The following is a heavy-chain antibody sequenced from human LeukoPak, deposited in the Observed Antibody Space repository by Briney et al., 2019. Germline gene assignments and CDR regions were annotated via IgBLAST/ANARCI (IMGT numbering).Heavy chain of an antibody. D-gene: IGHD3-22*01. CDR3: AKEGRATYYYDSSGYLDY. V-gene: IGHV3-23*01. Sequence: GGSLRLSCAASGFTFSSYAMRWVRQAPGKGLEWVSAISYSGCSTYYADSVKGRFTISRDNSKNTLYLQMNSLRAEDTAVYYCAKEGRATYYYDSSGYLDYWGQGTLVTVSS. J-gene: IGHJ4*02. CDR2: ISYSGCST. CDR1: GFTFSSYA.